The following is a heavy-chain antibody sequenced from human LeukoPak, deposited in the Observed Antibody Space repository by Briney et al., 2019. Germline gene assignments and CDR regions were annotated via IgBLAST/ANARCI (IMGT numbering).Heavy chain of an antibody. D-gene: IGHD2-2*01. J-gene: IGHJ5*02. V-gene: IGHV3-30*03. CDR2: ISYDGGNK. CDR1: GFTFSSYG. CDR3: ARLSSTSCCNWFEP. Sequence: GGSLRLSCAASGFTFSSYGMHWVRQAPGKGLEWVAVISYDGGNKYYADSVKGRFTISRDNSKNTLYLQMNSLRAEDTAVYYCARLSSTSCCNWFEPGGQGTLVTVDS.